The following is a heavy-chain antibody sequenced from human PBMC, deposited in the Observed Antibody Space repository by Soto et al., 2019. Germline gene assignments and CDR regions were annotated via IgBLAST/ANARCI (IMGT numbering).Heavy chain of an antibody. CDR2: IYTSGST. D-gene: IGHD6-6*01. J-gene: IGHJ6*02. Sequence: PXETLSLTCTVSGGSISSYYWSWIRQPAGKGLEWIGRIYTSGSTNYNPSLKSRVTMSVDTSKNQFSLKLSSVTAADTAVYYCARGGSSSGYYYYYGMDVWGQGTTVTVSS. CDR1: GGSISSYY. V-gene: IGHV4-4*07. CDR3: ARGGSSSGYYYYYGMDV.